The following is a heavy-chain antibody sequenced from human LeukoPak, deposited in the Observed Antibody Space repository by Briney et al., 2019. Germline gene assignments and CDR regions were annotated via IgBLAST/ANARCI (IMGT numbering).Heavy chain of an antibody. V-gene: IGHV1-2*02. CDR3: ARVRFTMVRGVIPTWFDP. Sequence: ASVKLSCKASGYIFTGYYMHWVRQAPGQGLEWMGWINPNSGGTNYAQKFQGRVTMTRDTSISTAYMELSRLRSDDTAVYYCARVRFTMVRGVIPTWFDPWGQGTLVTVSS. CDR2: INPNSGGT. CDR1: GYIFTGYY. D-gene: IGHD3-10*01. J-gene: IGHJ5*02.